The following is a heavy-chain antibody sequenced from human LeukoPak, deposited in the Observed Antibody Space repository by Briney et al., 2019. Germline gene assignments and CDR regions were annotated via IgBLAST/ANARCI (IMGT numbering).Heavy chain of an antibody. V-gene: IGHV3-30*18. D-gene: IGHD2-21*02. CDR1: GFTFSSYG. CDR2: ISYDGSNK. J-gene: IGHJ4*02. Sequence: TGGSLRLSCAASGFTFSSYGMHWVRQAPGKGLEWVAVISYDGSNKYYADSVKGRFTISRDNSKNTLYLQMNSLRAEDTAVYYCAKDRAIVVVTAADYWGQGTLVTVSS. CDR3: AKDRAIVVVTAADY.